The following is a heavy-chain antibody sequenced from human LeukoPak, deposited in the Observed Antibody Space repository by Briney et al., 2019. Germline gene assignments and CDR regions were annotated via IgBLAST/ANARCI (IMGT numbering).Heavy chain of an antibody. CDR3: XXXXXYXXXXY. CDR1: GGSXSSYY. Sequence: XXXXSGGSXSSYYWSWIRQPPGKGLEWIGSIYSSGSTYYNASLQSRVTISIETSKNQISLRLNYVTAADTAMYYCXXXXXYXXXXYWGQGXLXTVSS. V-gene: IGHV4-59*04. CDR2: IYSSGST. J-gene: IGHJ4*02.